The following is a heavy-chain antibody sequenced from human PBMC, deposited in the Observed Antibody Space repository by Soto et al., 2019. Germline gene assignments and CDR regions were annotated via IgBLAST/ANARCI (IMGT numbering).Heavy chain of an antibody. V-gene: IGHV4-30-2*01. CDR3: AIHFSVHVSAS. J-gene: IGHJ5*02. CDR1: VNICVFS. CDR2: IYHSGNT. Sequence: VNICVFSLSLNQKPPGKGLEWIGYIYHSGNTYYNPSLKSRVSISVDRSKNQFSLKLSSVTAAATAVYYGAIHFSVHVSASWGQGALVTVSS.